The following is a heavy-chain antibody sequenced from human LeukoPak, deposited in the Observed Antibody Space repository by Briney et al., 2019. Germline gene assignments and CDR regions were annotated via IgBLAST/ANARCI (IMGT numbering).Heavy chain of an antibody. CDR2: IYYSGGT. J-gene: IGHJ4*02. CDR3: ARTDPLVGATVFDY. D-gene: IGHD1-26*01. CDR1: GGSISSYY. Sequence: SETLSLTCTVSGGSISSYYWSWIRQPPGKGLEWIGYIYYSGGTNYNPSLKSRVTISVDTSKNQFSLKLSSVTAADTAVYYCARTDPLVGATVFDYWGQGTLVTVSS. V-gene: IGHV4-59*01.